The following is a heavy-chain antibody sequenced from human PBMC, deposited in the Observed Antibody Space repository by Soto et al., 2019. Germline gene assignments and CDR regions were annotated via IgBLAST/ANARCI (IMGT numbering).Heavy chain of an antibody. CDR2: IDSDGSRT. D-gene: IGHD4-4*01. CDR3: VRDVQFQSFDY. J-gene: IGHJ4*02. V-gene: IGHV3-74*01. CDR1: GFIFSNFL. Sequence: EVQLVESGGGLVQPGESLRLSCAASGFIFSNFLMHWVRQAPGEGLVWLARIDSDGSRTRYADSVKGRFTISRDNAKNTLYLQMHSLRAEDTAMYYCVRDVQFQSFDYWGQGTLVTVSS.